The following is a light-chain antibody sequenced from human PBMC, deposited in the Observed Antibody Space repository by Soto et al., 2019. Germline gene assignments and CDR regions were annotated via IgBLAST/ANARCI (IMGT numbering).Light chain of an antibody. CDR2: KAS. Sequence: DLQMTQSPSTLSTFVGDRVTITCRASQTIRSWLAWFQQKPGKAPKLLIYKASNLESGVPSRFSGSGSGTEFTLTINSLQPDDFATYYCQHYDGYPFTFGGGTKVEIK. CDR3: QHYDGYPFT. V-gene: IGKV1-5*03. CDR1: QTIRSW. J-gene: IGKJ4*01.